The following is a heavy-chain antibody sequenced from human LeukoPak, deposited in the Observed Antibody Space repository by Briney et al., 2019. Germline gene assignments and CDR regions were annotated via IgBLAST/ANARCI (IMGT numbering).Heavy chain of an antibody. J-gene: IGHJ4*02. V-gene: IGHV1-2*02. CDR1: GYTFTGYY. D-gene: IGHD5-18*01. Sequence: PVASVKVSCKASGYTFTGYYMHWVRQAPGRGLEWMGWINPNNDDTNYAQKFQGRVTMTRDTSISTAYMELSRLTSDDTAVYYCARRGSGYGYDYWGQGTLVTVSS. CDR3: ARRGSGYGYDY. CDR2: INPNNDDT.